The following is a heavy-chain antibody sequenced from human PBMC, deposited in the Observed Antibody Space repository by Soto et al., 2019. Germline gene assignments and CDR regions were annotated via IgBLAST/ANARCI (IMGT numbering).Heavy chain of an antibody. Sequence: GGSLRLSCAASGFTFSSYSMNWVRQAPWKGLEWVSYISSSSTIYYADSVKGRFTISRDNAKNSLYLQMNSLRAEDTAVYYCARADSGYAHGYYYYGMDVWGQGTTVTVSS. CDR1: GFTFSSYS. D-gene: IGHD5-12*01. J-gene: IGHJ6*02. CDR3: ARADSGYAHGYYYYGMDV. CDR2: ISSSSTI. V-gene: IGHV3-48*01.